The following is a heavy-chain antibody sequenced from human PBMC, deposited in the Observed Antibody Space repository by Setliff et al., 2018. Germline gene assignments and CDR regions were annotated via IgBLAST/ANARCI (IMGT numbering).Heavy chain of an antibody. CDR1: GYNFANYW. CDR2: IYPDDSDS. Sequence: GESLKISCRASGYNFANYWIGWVRQMPGKGLEWMAIIYPDDSDSRHSPSFRGQVTVSADKSINTLFLQMTSLRTEDTGVYYCARDWFGESNWGQGTLVTVSS. J-gene: IGHJ4*02. V-gene: IGHV5-51*01. D-gene: IGHD3-10*01. CDR3: ARDWFGESN.